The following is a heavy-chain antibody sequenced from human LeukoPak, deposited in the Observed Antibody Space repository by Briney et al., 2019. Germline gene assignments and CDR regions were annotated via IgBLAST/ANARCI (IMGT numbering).Heavy chain of an antibody. D-gene: IGHD3-3*01. CDR2: IDDIGST. CDR1: GGSISSGSYY. CDR3: ARAISEWLFGAFDM. Sequence: SETLSLTCTVSGGSISSGSYYWSWIRQPPGKGLEWIAYIDDIGSTNYSPSLESRVITSRDTSKNQISLRLSSVTAADTAVYFCARAISEWLFGAFDMWGRGTMVTVSS. V-gene: IGHV4-61*01. J-gene: IGHJ3*02.